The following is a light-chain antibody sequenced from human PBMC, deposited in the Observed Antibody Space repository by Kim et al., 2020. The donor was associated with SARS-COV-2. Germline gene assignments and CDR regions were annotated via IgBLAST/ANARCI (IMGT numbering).Light chain of an antibody. J-gene: IGKJ2*01. CDR2: GTS. CDR3: QQYGNSPET. V-gene: IGKV3-20*01. Sequence: LSPGERATLSCRASQSVSSNYVAWYQQKRGQAPRLLIYGTSSRATGIPDRFSGSGSRTDFTLTISRLEPEDFAVYYRQQYGNSPETFGQGTKLEI. CDR1: QSVSSNY.